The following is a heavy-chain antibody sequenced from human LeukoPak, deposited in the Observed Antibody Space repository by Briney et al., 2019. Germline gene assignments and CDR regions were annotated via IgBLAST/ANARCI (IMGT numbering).Heavy chain of an antibody. CDR2: ISSDTYTI. CDR3: AKATGYLL. CDR1: GFIFSSDN. V-gene: IGHV3-48*01. D-gene: IGHD1-14*01. Sequence: GGSLRLSCAASGFIFSSDNMNWVRQAPGKGPEWISYISSDTYTIHYADSVRGRFTISRDNAKNSLYLQMNSLRAEDTAVYYCAKATGYLLWGQGTLVTVSS. J-gene: IGHJ1*01.